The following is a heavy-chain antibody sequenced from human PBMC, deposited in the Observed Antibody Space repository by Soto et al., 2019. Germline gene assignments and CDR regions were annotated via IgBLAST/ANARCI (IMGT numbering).Heavy chain of an antibody. CDR3: ARDRVGYCSGGSCYSHYYYGMDV. CDR2: IIPIFGTA. CDR1: GGTFSSYA. Sequence: SVKVSCKASGGTFSSYAISWVRQAPGQGLEWMGGIIPIFGTANYAQKFQGRVTITADEPTSTAYMELSSLRSEDTAVYYCARDRVGYCSGGSCYSHYYYGMDVWGQGTTVTSP. V-gene: IGHV1-69*13. J-gene: IGHJ6*02. D-gene: IGHD2-15*01.